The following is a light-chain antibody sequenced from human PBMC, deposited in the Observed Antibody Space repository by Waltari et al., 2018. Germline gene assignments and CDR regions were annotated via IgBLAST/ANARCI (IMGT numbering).Light chain of an antibody. CDR1: NSDVGAYDY. CDR3: SSYTTNRHYV. J-gene: IGLJ1*01. Sequence: QSDLTQPASVSGSPGQSITISCTGTNSDVGAYDYVSWYQQYPGKAPKLVIFDVSSRPSGVSGRFSGPKSGNTASLIISHLQAEDEADYYCSSYTTNRHYVFGAGTKVTVL. CDR2: DVS. V-gene: IGLV2-14*01.